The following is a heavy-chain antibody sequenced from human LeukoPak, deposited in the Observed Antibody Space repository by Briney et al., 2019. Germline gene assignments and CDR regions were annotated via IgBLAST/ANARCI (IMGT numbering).Heavy chain of an antibody. CDR3: ARAVGDYYDSSGYYY. CDR1: GGTFSSYA. D-gene: IGHD3-22*01. V-gene: IGHV1-69*05. J-gene: IGHJ4*02. CDR2: IIPIFGTA. Sequence: GASVKVSCKASGGTFSSYAISWVRQAPGQGLEWMGGIIPIFGTANYAQKFQGRVTITTDESTSTAYMELGSLRSEDTAVYYCARAVGDYYDSSGYYYWGQGTLVTVSS.